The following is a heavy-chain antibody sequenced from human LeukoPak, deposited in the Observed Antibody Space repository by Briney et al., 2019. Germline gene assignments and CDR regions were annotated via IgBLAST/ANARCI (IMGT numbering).Heavy chain of an antibody. CDR2: INHSGST. D-gene: IGHD3-22*01. V-gene: IGHV4-34*01. CDR3: ARGLDYYDSSAYPSRDWYFDL. Sequence: SETLSLTCAVYGGPFGCFYWSWIRQPPGKGLEWIGEINHSGSTNYNPSLKSRVTISVDTSKNQFSLKLSSVTAADTAVYYCARGLDYYDSSAYPSRDWYFDLWGRGTLVTVSS. J-gene: IGHJ2*01. CDR1: GGPFGCFY.